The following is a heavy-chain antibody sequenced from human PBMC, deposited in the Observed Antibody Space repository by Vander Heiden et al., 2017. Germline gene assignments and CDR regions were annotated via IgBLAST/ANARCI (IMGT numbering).Heavy chain of an antibody. V-gene: IGHV1-18*01. J-gene: IGHJ5*02. D-gene: IGHD2-2*02. CDR2: ISVNNGNT. CDR3: ARVRDIVVVPAAIRGWFDP. CDR1: GYTFTSSG. Sequence: QDQLVQSGAEVKKPGASVKVSCKAAGYTFTSSGISWVRQAPGHGLEGMGWISVNNGNTNYAQKLQGRVTMTTDTSTSTAYMELRSLRSDDAAVYYCARVRDIVVVPAAIRGWFDPWGQGTLVTVSS.